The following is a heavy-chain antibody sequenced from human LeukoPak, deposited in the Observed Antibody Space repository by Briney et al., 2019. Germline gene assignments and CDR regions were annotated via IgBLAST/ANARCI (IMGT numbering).Heavy chain of an antibody. Sequence: GGSLRLSCEASGFTFSSYAMSWVRQAPGKGLEWVSGVSGSGGGTYYTESVKGRFTISRDNSKNTLFLQMNSLRVEDTAVYYCANLRGRGAYACSGASCYSYWGQGTLVTVSP. CDR3: ANLRGRGAYACSGASCYSY. D-gene: IGHD2-15*01. V-gene: IGHV3-23*01. CDR2: VSGSGGGT. CDR1: GFTFSSYA. J-gene: IGHJ4*02.